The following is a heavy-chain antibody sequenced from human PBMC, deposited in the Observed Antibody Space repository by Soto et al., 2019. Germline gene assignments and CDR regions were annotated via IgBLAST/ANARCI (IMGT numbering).Heavy chain of an antibody. V-gene: IGHV1-24*01. CDR1: GYTLTELS. J-gene: IGHJ3*02. D-gene: IGHD2-15*01. CDR3: ATFTLGYCSGGSCYPYDAFDI. CDR2: FDPEDGET. Sequence: ASVKVSCKVSGYTLTELSMHWVRQAPGKGLEWMEGFDPEDGETIYAQKFQGRVTMTEDTSTDTAYMELSSLRSEDSAVYYCATFTLGYCSGGSCYPYDAFDIWGQGTMVTVSS.